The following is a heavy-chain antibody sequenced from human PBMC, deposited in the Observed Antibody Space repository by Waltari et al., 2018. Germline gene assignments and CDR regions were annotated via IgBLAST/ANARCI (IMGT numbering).Heavy chain of an antibody. J-gene: IGHJ6*02. CDR3: ARHLTQWLVALWPPVGYGMDV. V-gene: IGHV4-39*01. D-gene: IGHD6-19*01. Sequence: QLQLQGSGPGLVKPSETLSLTCTVSGGSVTSSSYYCAWIRQPPGPGLGWIGSIYYRGSTYYNPSIKSRVTISVDTSKNQFSLKLSSVTAADTAVYYCARHLTQWLVALWPPVGYGMDVWGQGTTVTVSS. CDR2: IYYRGST. CDR1: GGSVTSSSYY.